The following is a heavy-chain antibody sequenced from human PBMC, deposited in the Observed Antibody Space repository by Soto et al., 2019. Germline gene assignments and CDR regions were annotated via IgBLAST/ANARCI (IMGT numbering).Heavy chain of an antibody. V-gene: IGHV4-59*01. Sequence: PSETLSLSCPVSGGSISSYYWSWIRQPPGKGLDWVGYIYYNGSTDYNPSLTSRVTISVVTSKHQFSLKLSSVTAADRAVYYCATSIAGAPLEGYYLDDWGQGALVTVSS. CDR1: GGSISSYY. CDR2: IYYNGST. J-gene: IGHJ4*01. CDR3: ATSIAGAPLEGYYLDD. D-gene: IGHD1-26*01.